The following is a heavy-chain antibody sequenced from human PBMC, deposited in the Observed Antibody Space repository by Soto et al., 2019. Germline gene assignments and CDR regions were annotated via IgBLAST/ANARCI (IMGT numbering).Heavy chain of an antibody. Sequence: PSDTLSLTCGVSGDSISSSKWWTWVRQTPEKGLELIGKIDDNGVANNNPSLEGRVTISKDNPKNQIFLKVTSVTAADSAVYYCARMNRDYDYYGMDVWGQGAAVTVSS. CDR2: IDDNGVA. CDR1: GDSISSSKW. V-gene: IGHV4-4*02. J-gene: IGHJ6*02. CDR3: ARMNRDYDYYGMDV.